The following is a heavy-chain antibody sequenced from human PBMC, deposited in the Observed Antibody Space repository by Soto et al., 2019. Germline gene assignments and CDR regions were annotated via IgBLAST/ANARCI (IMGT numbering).Heavy chain of an antibody. CDR3: ARVENDSSGYPKKWFDY. V-gene: IGHV4-61*01. Sequence: QVQLQESGPGLVKPSETLSLTCTVSGASVSSPSYYLSWIRQPPGKGLEWIGYISYSGRTNYNPSLRSRVSMSSDKSKNQFSLKVTSVTAADTAVYYCARVENDSSGYPKKWFDYWGQGTLVTVSS. CDR2: ISYSGRT. J-gene: IGHJ4*02. D-gene: IGHD3-22*01. CDR1: GASVSSPSYY.